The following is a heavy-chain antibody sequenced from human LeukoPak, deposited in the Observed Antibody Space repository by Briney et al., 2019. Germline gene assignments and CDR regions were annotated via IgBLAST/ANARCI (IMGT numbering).Heavy chain of an antibody. J-gene: IGHJ4*02. Sequence: PSETLSLTCAVSHYSISSGFYWGWIRQPPGKGLQWIGNIYHSGRTHYNPSLKSRVTISVDTSTNNFSLKLNSVTAADTAIYYCARHPAVTSLDFWGQGTLVTVSS. D-gene: IGHD4-11*01. CDR2: IYHSGRT. CDR3: ARHPAVTSLDF. CDR1: HYSISSGFY. V-gene: IGHV4-38-2*01.